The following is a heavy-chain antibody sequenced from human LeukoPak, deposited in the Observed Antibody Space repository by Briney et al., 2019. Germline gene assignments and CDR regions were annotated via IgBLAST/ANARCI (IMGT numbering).Heavy chain of an antibody. V-gene: IGHV4-39*01. CDR3: ARVIVGSTFDQ. CDR1: GVSISSSGSY. D-gene: IGHD1-26*01. CDR2: IYYSGST. Sequence: SETLSLTCTVSGVSISSSGSYWGWIRQPPGRGLEWIGSIYYSGSTYYNSSLKSRVTIPADTSKNQFSLKLSSVTAADTAVYYCARVIVGSTFDQWGQGTLVTVSS. J-gene: IGHJ4*02.